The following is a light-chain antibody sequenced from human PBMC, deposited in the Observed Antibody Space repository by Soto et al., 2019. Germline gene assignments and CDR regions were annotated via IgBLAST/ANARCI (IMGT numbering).Light chain of an antibody. J-gene: IGLJ1*01. V-gene: IGLV2-23*02. CDR3: CSYAGSSTFV. CDR1: SSDIGSYNL. CDR2: DVN. Sequence: QSALTQPASVSGSPGQSITISCTGTSSDIGSYNLVSWFQQHPGKAPKVLIYDVNKRPSGVSNRFSGSKSGNTTSLTISGLQVGDEADYYCCSYAGSSTFVFGIGTKVTVL.